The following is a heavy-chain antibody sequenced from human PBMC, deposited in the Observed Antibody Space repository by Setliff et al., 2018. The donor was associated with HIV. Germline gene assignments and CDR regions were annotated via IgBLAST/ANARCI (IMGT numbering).Heavy chain of an antibody. D-gene: IGHD3-22*01. CDR3: ARGTYDSDY. V-gene: IGHV1-69*13. CDR2: IIPVFGKV. CDR1: GGTFSSYA. Sequence: GASVKVSCKASGGTFSSYAISWVRQAPGQGLEWMGGIIPVFGKVEYAQRFQGRVKITADESTSTAYMEMSSLRSEDMAVYYCARGTYDSDYWGQGTLVTVSS. J-gene: IGHJ4*02.